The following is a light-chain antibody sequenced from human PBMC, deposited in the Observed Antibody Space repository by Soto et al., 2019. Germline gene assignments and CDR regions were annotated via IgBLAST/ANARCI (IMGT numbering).Light chain of an antibody. CDR3: QHYGGMWT. V-gene: IGKV1-5*01. CDR1: QSITNR. CDR2: DAS. Sequence: DVQMTQSPSTLSASVGDRVTITCRASQSITNRLAWHQQKPGKAPKVLIYDASNLEYGVPSRFSGSGFGTEFILTISSLQPDDFATYWCQHYGGMWTFGQGTKVDIK. J-gene: IGKJ1*01.